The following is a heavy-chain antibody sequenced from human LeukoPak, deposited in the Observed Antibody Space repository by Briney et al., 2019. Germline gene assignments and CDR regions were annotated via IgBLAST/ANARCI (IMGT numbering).Heavy chain of an antibody. J-gene: IGHJ4*02. CDR1: GGSISSGGYY. CDR2: IYHSGST. V-gene: IGHV4-30-2*01. Sequence: PSETLSLTCTVSGGSISSGGYYWSWIRQPPGKGLEWIGYIYHSGSTYYNPSLKSRVTISVDRSKNQFSLKLSSVTAADTAVYYCARGEDYYDSSGYYIPDYWGQGTLVTVSS. D-gene: IGHD3-22*01. CDR3: ARGEDYYDSSGYYIPDY.